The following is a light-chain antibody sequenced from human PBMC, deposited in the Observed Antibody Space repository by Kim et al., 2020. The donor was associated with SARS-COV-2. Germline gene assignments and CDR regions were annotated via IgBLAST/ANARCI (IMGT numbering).Light chain of an antibody. Sequence: SASTGDRVTITCRASQGISSYLAWYQQKPGKAPKLLIYAASTLQSGVPSRFSGSGSGTDFTLTISCLQSEDFATYYCQQYYSYPYNFGQGTKLEI. CDR2: AAS. J-gene: IGKJ2*01. CDR1: QGISSY. V-gene: IGKV1-8*01. CDR3: QQYYSYPYN.